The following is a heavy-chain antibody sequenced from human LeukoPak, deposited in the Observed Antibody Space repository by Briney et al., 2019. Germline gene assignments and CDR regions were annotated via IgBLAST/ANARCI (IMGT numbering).Heavy chain of an antibody. D-gene: IGHD6-13*01. CDR2: IVPIFGTA. CDR1: GGTFSSYA. CDR3: ASLSIAAAEN. Sequence: SVKVSCKASGGTFSSYAISWVRQAPGQGLEWMGRIVPIFGTANYAQKFQGRVTITTDESTSTAYMELSSLRSEDMAVYYCASLSIAAAENWGQGTLVTVSS. V-gene: IGHV1-69*05. J-gene: IGHJ4*02.